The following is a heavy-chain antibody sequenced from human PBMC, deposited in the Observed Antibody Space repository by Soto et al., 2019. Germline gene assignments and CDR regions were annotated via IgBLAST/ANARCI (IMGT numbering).Heavy chain of an antibody. CDR1: GASISSYY. J-gene: IGHJ6*02. CDR3: ARRIAVAGYYYYQGLDV. Sequence: PSETLSLTCTVSGASISSYYLSWIRKPPEKGLEWIGYIFFTGSTDYNPSLKSRVTISIDTSKNQSSLKLNSVTAADTAVYYCARRIAVAGYYYYQGLDVWGQGTTVTVS. D-gene: IGHD6-19*01. CDR2: IFFTGST. V-gene: IGHV4-59*08.